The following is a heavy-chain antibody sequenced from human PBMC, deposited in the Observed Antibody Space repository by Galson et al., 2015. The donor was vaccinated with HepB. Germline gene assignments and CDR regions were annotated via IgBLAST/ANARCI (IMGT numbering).Heavy chain of an antibody. Sequence: SVKVSCKASGGIFSSYDISWVRQAPGQGLEWMGGIIPIFGTANYAQKFQGRVTITADESTSTAYMELSSLRSEDTAVYYCAVTKRPPLGNNSPNQIFDYWGQGTLVTVSS. CDR2: IIPIFGTA. CDR1: GGIFSSYD. V-gene: IGHV1-69*13. D-gene: IGHD4-23*01. J-gene: IGHJ4*02. CDR3: AVTKRPPLGNNSPNQIFDY.